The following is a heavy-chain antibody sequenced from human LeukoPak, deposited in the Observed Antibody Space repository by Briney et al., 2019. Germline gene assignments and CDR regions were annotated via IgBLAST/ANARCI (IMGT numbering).Heavy chain of an antibody. J-gene: IGHJ3*02. V-gene: IGHV5-51*01. CDR1: GYIFSDYW. CDR3: ARWEPDAFDI. D-gene: IGHD1-26*01. CDR2: IYPGDSDT. Sequence: GESLKISCKGSGYIFSDYWIAWVRQMPGKGLEWMGMIYPGDSDTRYSPSFQGQVTISADKSISTAYLQWSSLKASDTAMYYCARWEPDAFDIWGQGTMVTVSS.